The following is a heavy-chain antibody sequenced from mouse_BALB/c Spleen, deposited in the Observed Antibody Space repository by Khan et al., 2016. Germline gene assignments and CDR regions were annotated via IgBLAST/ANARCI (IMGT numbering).Heavy chain of an antibody. D-gene: IGHD3-2*01. J-gene: IGHJ3*01. CDR2: IHPGSGGT. CDR1: GYTFTDYD. Sequence: QVQLQQSGAELVRPGASVKLSCKALGYTFTDYDIHWVKQTPVHGLEWIGAIHPGSGGTAYNQKLKGKATLTADKSSNTAYMELSSLTSEDSAVYYCSRSRQIGPWFAYWGQGTLVTVSA. V-gene: IGHV1-15*01. CDR3: SRSRQIGPWFAY.